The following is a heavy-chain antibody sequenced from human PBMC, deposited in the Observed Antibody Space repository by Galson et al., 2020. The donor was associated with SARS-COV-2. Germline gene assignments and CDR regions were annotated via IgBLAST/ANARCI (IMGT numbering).Heavy chain of an antibody. J-gene: IGHJ5*01. D-gene: IGHD3-10*01. V-gene: IGHV3-23*01. CDR2: ISGSGGNT. CDR1: GFTFSNFA. CDR3: ARGRRPAWFDS. Sequence: GGSLRLSCAASGFTFSNFAMSWVRQAPGKGLEWVSTISGSGGNTYYADSVKGRFTISRDNSKNTLNLQMNSLRADATAGYYCARGRRPAWFDSWGQGTLVAVSS.